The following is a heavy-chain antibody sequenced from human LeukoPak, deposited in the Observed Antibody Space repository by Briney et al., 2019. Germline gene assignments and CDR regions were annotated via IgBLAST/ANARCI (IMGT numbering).Heavy chain of an antibody. D-gene: IGHD6-6*01. CDR1: GYSFTSYW. CDR3: SRRAARHEIDY. Sequence: GESLKISCKGSGYSFTSYWIGWVGQMPGKGLEWMGIIYPGDSDTRYSPSFQGHVTTSADNVLDPAHLQWSSRNASDTAMYYCSRRAARHEIDYWVQGTLVTVSS. J-gene: IGHJ4*02. CDR2: IYPGDSDT. V-gene: IGHV5-51*01.